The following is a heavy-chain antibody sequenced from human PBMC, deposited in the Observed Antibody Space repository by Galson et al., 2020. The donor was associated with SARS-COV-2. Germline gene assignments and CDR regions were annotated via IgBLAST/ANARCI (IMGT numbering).Heavy chain of an antibody. J-gene: IGHJ4*02. Sequence: ASVKVSCKASGYTFTSYDINWVRQATGQGLEWMGWMNPNSGTTGYAQKFQGRVTMTRNTSISTAYMELGSLRSEDTAVYYCARYHAWGFGELLHPTPSDYYFDYWGQGTLVTVSS. CDR3: ARYHAWGFGELLHPTPSDYYFDY. CDR2: MNPNSGTT. CDR1: GYTFTSYD. D-gene: IGHD3-10*01. V-gene: IGHV1-8*01.